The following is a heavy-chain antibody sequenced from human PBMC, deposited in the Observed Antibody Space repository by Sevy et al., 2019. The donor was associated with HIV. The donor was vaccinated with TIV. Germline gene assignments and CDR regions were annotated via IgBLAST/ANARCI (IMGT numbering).Heavy chain of an antibody. V-gene: IGHV3-30*04. Sequence: GGSLRLSCAASGFTISSYAMHWVRQAPGKGLEWVASISYDGTTKKYAVSVKGRFTISRDNFKNRLFLQMNSLRAEDTAVYYCARGLGIQPWDFDYWGQGTLVTVSS. CDR3: ARGLGIQPWDFDY. D-gene: IGHD5-18*01. CDR2: ISYDGTTK. J-gene: IGHJ4*02. CDR1: GFTISSYA.